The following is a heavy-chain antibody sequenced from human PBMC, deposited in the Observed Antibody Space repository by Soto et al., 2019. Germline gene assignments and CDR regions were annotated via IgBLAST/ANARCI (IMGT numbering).Heavy chain of an antibody. D-gene: IGHD3-22*01. V-gene: IGHV4-39*07. Sequence: SETLSLTCTVSGGSISSSSYYWGWIRQPPGKGLEWIGSIYYSGSTYYNPSLKSRVTISVDTPKNQFSLKLSSVTAADTAVYHCARQYYYDSSGRRGVVDYWGQGTLVTVSS. CDR3: ARQYYYDSSGRRGVVDY. J-gene: IGHJ4*02. CDR2: IYYSGST. CDR1: GGSISSSSYY.